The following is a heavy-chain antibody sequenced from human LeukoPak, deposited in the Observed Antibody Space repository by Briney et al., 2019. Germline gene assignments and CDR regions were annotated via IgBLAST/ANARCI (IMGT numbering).Heavy chain of an antibody. CDR3: ARDASSFGYYYGNFDY. J-gene: IGHJ4*02. D-gene: IGHD3-10*01. CDR2: IYYSGST. Sequence: PSETLSLTCTVSGGSISSGDYYWSWIRQPPGKGLEWIGYIYYSGSTNYNPSLKSRVTISVDTSKNQFSLKLSSVTAADTAVYYCARDASSFGYYYGNFDYWGQGTLVTVSS. V-gene: IGHV4-61*08. CDR1: GGSISSGDYY.